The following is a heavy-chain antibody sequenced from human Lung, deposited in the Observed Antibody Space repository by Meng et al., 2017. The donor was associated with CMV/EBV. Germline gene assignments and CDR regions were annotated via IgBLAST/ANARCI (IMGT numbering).Heavy chain of an antibody. CDR2: IKNNTDGGTT. D-gene: IGHD4-23*01. V-gene: IGHV3-15*01. J-gene: IGHJ3*02. CDR3: ATGHGNSNAFDI. CDR1: GFTFRNAW. Sequence: SCAASGFTFRNAWMSWVRQAPGKGLEWVGRIKNNTDGGTTDYAAPVKGRFTFSRDDSKTTLYLQMNNLKTEDTAVYYCATGHGNSNAFDIWGQG.